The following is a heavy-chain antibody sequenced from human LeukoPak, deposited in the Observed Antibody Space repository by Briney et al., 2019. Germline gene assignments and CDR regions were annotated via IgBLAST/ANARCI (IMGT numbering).Heavy chain of an antibody. Sequence: LGESLKISCKGSGYSFTSYWIGWVRQMPGKGLEWMGIIYPGDSDTRYSPSFQGQVTISADKSISTAYLQWSSLKASDTAMYYCARQRSSSKYSDYYYGMDVWGQGTTVTVSS. D-gene: IGHD6-6*01. J-gene: IGHJ6*02. V-gene: IGHV5-51*01. CDR2: IYPGDSDT. CDR1: GYSFTSYW. CDR3: ARQRSSSKYSDYYYGMDV.